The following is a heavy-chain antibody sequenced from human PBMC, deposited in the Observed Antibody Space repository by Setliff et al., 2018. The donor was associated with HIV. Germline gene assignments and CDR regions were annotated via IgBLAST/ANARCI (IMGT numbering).Heavy chain of an antibody. CDR1: GFTFPDHW. Sequence: GESLKIYCQTSGFTFPDHWIAWVRQLPGQGLEWMGIIYPGDSSTKYSPSFQGQVTIAADKSINTAYLRRRSLRAPDTAIYFCAKHGFERKSPYNGFDSWGQGTLVTVSS. CDR3: AKHGFERKSPYNGFDS. J-gene: IGHJ5*01. CDR2: IYPGDSST. D-gene: IGHD3-16*01. V-gene: IGHV5-51*01.